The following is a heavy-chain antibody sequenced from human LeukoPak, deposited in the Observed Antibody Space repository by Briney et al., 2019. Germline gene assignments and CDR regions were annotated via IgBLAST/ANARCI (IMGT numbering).Heavy chain of an antibody. CDR2: INHPGTEK. D-gene: IGHD6-19*01. CDR1: GFSFSDFC. CDR3: TRDWLDASLDY. V-gene: IGHV3-7*01. Sequence: PGGSLRLSCAASGFSFSDFCMSWVRQAPGKGLEWVAFINHPGTEKYYVDSVEGRFTISRDNAKNSLYLQMNSLRAEDTAIDYCTRDWLDASLDYWGQGVLVTVSS. J-gene: IGHJ4*02.